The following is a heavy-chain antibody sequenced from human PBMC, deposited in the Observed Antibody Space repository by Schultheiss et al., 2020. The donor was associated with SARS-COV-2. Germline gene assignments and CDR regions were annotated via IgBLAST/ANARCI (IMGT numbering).Heavy chain of an antibody. CDR1: GGSFSGYY. Sequence: SQTLSLTCAVSGGSFSGYYWTWIRQTPGKGLEWIGEINHSGSTNYNPSLKSRVTISVDTSKNQFSLKLSSVTAADTAVYYCARQIKVGSYYNSATLSFIWGRGALVTVSS. D-gene: IGHD5-24*01. CDR3: ARQIKVGSYYNSATLSFI. J-gene: IGHJ4*02. V-gene: IGHV4-34*01. CDR2: INHSGST.